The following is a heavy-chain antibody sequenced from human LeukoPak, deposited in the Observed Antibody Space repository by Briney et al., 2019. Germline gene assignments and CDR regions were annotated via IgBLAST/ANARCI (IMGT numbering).Heavy chain of an antibody. CDR3: ARDQDTFGGVSNWFDP. V-gene: IGHV4-38-2*02. CDR2: IYHSGST. D-gene: IGHD3-16*01. J-gene: IGHJ5*02. Sequence: SETLSLTCTVSGYSISRGYYWGWIRQPPGKGLEWIGSIYHSGSTYYNPSLKSRVTISVDTSKNQFSLKLSSVTAADTAVYYCARDQDTFGGVSNWFDPWGQGTLVTVSS. CDR1: GYSISRGYY.